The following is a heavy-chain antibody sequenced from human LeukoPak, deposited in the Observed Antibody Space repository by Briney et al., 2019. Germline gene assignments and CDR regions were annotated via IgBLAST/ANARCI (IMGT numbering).Heavy chain of an antibody. D-gene: IGHD3-10*01. J-gene: IGHJ4*02. CDR1: GGSFSGYY. Sequence: SETLSLTCAVYGGSFSGYYWSWIRQPPGKGLEWIGEINHSGSTNYNPSLKSRVTISVDTSKNQFSLKLSSVTAADTAVYYCARGLPPAELVDDYWGQGTLVTVSS. CDR2: INHSGST. CDR3: ARGLPPAELVDDY. V-gene: IGHV4-34*01.